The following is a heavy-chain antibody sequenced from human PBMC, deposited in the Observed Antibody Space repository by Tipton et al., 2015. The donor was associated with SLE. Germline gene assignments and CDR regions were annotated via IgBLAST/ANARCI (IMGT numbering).Heavy chain of an antibody. CDR2: IYHSGST. V-gene: IGHV4-34*01. D-gene: IGHD6-13*01. CDR1: GGSFSGYY. J-gene: IGHJ4*02. Sequence: TLSLTCAVYGGSFSGYYWSWIRQPPGKGLEWIGRIYHSGSTYYNPSLKSRVTISVDTSKNQFSLKLSSVTAADTAVYYCAREGIATDWGQGTLVTVSS. CDR3: AREGIATD.